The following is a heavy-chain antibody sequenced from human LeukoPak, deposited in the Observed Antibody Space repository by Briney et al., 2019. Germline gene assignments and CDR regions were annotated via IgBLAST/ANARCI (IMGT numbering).Heavy chain of an antibody. CDR1: GFTFSSYG. J-gene: IGHJ3*02. CDR3: ARDQYSGYDRAFDI. D-gene: IGHD5-12*01. V-gene: IGHV3-30*03. Sequence: GRSLRLSCAASGFTFSSYGMHWVRQAPGKGLEWVAVISYDGSNKYYADSVKGRFTISRDNAKNTLYLQVNSLRAEDTAVYYCARDQYSGYDRAFDIWGQGTMVTVSS. CDR2: ISYDGSNK.